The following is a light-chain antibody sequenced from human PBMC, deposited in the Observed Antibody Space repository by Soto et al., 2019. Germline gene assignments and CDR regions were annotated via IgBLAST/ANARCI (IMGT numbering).Light chain of an antibody. V-gene: IGKV3-20*01. CDR1: QSVDSNY. Sequence: EIVLTQSPGTLALSPGEEATLSCRASQSVDSNYLAWYQQKPGQTPRLIIYGASGRADGIPHRFSGSGFGTDFTLTISKVEPDDFAVYYCQQYGTPLSVTFGQGTRLDI. CDR3: QQYGTPLSVT. CDR2: GAS. J-gene: IGKJ5*01.